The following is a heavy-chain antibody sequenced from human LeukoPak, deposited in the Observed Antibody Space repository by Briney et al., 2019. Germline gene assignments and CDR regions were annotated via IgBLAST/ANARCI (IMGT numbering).Heavy chain of an antibody. J-gene: IGHJ4*02. CDR2: ISGSGIVT. CDR3: AKLLTPPPYDFWSGYFPHFDY. Sequence: PGESLRLSCAISGFTFAKFAMSWVRQAPGKGLEWVSTISGSGIVTYYADSVKGRFTISRDNSKNTLYLQMNSLRAEDTAVYYCAKLLTPPPYDFWSGYFPHFDYWGQGTLVTVSS. D-gene: IGHD3-3*01. CDR1: GFTFAKFA. V-gene: IGHV3-23*01.